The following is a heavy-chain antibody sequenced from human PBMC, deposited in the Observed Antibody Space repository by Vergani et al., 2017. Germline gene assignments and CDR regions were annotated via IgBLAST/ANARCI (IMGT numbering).Heavy chain of an antibody. CDR2: IKSDGSIT. Sequence: DVHLAESGGGFFQPGGSLRLSCSASGFSFNSYWMHWVRQVPGKGLLWVSRIKSDGSITAYADSVKGRFTISRDNALTTLYLQMNSLRVEDTGVYYCARARCIETCYMSNWLDSWGQGTLVTVSS. CDR3: ARARCIETCYMSNWLDS. J-gene: IGHJ5*01. V-gene: IGHV3-74*03. D-gene: IGHD3-9*01. CDR1: GFSFNSYW.